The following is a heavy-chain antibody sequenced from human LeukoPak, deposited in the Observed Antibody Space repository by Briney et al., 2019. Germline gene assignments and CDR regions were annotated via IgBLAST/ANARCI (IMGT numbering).Heavy chain of an antibody. CDR3: ARWSTYDRSTYSYVNAFDI. Sequence: GGSLRLSCAASGFSFSSYSMNWVRQAPGKGLEWVSSISGSSSYINYADSVKGRFTISRDNAGNSLYLQMNSLRAEDTAVYYCARWSTYDRSTYSYVNAFDIWGQGTMVTVSS. D-gene: IGHD3-22*01. J-gene: IGHJ3*02. CDR1: GFSFSSYS. CDR2: ISGSSSYI. V-gene: IGHV3-21*01.